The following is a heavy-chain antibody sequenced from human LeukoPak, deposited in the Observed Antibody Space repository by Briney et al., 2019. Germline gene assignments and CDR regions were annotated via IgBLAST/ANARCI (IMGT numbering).Heavy chain of an antibody. J-gene: IGHJ3*02. CDR2: ISYDGSNK. CDR1: GFTFSSYA. Sequence: GGSLRLSCAASGFTFSSYAMHWVRQAPGKGLEWVAVISYDGSNKYYADSVKGRFTISRDNSKNTLYLQMNSLRAEDTAVYYCARGVTADAFDIWGQGTMVTVSS. CDR3: ARGVTADAFDI. D-gene: IGHD1-20*01. V-gene: IGHV3-30-3*01.